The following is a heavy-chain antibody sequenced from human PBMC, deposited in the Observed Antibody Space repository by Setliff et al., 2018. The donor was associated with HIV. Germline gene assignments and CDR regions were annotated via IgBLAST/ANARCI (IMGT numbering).Heavy chain of an antibody. CDR1: GGPLSGYC. CDR2: SNDSGDT. D-gene: IGHD1-26*01. Sequence: PSETLSLTCGLYGGPLSGYCWTWIRQSPEKGLEWIGESNDSGDTKYNPSLMSRLSMSVEKSKNEFSLKVTSLTAADTAVYFCTRGPARRYPGSTVYGLWGQGTPVTVSS. J-gene: IGHJ1*01. CDR3: TRGPARRYPGSTVYGL. V-gene: IGHV4-34*01.